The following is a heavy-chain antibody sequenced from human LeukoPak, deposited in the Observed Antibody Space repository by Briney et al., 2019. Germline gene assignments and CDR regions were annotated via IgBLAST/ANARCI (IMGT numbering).Heavy chain of an antibody. Sequence: ASVKVSCKASGYTFTGYYMHWVRQAPGQGLKWMGLINPSGSSTIYAQKFQGRVTMARDMSTSTDYMELSSLRSDDTAVYYCARDEYYYDSSGYYPPVSHDYWGQGTLVTVSS. CDR1: GYTFTGYY. CDR2: INPSGSST. J-gene: IGHJ4*02. V-gene: IGHV1-46*01. D-gene: IGHD3-22*01. CDR3: ARDEYYYDSSGYYPPVSHDY.